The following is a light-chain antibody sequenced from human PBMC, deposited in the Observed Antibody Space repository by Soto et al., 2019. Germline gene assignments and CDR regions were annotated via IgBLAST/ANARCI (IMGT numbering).Light chain of an antibody. CDR3: SSYPSSSTHWV. Sequence: QSVLTQPASVSGSPGQSITISCTGTSSDVGGYNYVSWYQQHPGKAPKLMIYDVSNRPSGVSNRFSGSKSGNTASLTISGLQAEDEADYYCSSYPSSSTHWVFGGGTKLTVL. CDR1: SSDVGGYNY. J-gene: IGLJ3*02. CDR2: DVS. V-gene: IGLV2-14*01.